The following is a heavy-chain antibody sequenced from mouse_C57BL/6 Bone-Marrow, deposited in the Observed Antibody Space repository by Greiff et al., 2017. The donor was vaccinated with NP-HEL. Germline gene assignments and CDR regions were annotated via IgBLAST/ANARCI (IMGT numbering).Heavy chain of an antibody. Sequence: VQLKESGPELVKPGASVKISCKASGYSFTGYYMNWVKQSPEKSLEWIGEINPSTGGTTYNQKFKAKATLTVDKSSSTAYMQLKSLTSEDSAVYYCARVHYSNYFYAMDYWGQGTSVTVSS. CDR2: INPSTGGT. CDR1: GYSFTGYY. V-gene: IGHV1-42*01. D-gene: IGHD2-5*01. CDR3: ARVHYSNYFYAMDY. J-gene: IGHJ4*01.